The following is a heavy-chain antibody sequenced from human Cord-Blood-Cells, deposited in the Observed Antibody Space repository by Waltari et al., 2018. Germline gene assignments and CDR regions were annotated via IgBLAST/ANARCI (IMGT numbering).Heavy chain of an antibody. CDR3: AKDTSYGSGSYYLDY. V-gene: IGHV3-9*01. CDR1: GFTFDDYA. Sequence: EVQLVESGGGLVQPGRSLRLSCAASGFTFDDYAMHWVRHAPGKGPEWVSGISWNSGSIGYADSVKGRFTISRDNAKNSLYLQMNSLRAEDTALYYCAKDTSYGSGSYYLDYWGQGTLVTVSS. J-gene: IGHJ4*02. CDR2: ISWNSGSI. D-gene: IGHD3-10*01.